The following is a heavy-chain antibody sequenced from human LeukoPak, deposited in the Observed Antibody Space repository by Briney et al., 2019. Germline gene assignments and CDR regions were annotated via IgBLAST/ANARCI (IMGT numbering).Heavy chain of an antibody. CDR1: GGSFRGFY. V-gene: IGHV4-34*01. Sequence: SETLSLTCAVYGGSFRGFYWSWIRQPPGKGLEWFGEINPSGSSNYNPSLKSRVTVSLDTSKTQFSLKLSSVTAADTAVYYCARGQKYTSGYTVTELGSRYFDYWGQGTLVTVSS. D-gene: IGHD5-18*01. CDR3: ARGQKYTSGYTVTELGSRYFDY. CDR2: INPSGSS. J-gene: IGHJ4*02.